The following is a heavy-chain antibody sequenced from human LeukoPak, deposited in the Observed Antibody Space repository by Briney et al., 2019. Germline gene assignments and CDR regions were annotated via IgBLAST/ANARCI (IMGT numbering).Heavy chain of an antibody. CDR1: GFTFSSYS. V-gene: IGHV3-48*04. CDR3: ARDPGGGYYYGSGSYGDY. Sequence: GGSLRLSCAASGFTFSSYSMNWVRQAPGKGLEWVSYISSSSSTIYYADSVKGRFTISRDNAKNSLYLQMNSLRAEDTAVYYCARDPGGGYYYGSGSYGDYWGQGTLVTVSS. CDR2: ISSSSSTI. D-gene: IGHD3-10*01. J-gene: IGHJ4*02.